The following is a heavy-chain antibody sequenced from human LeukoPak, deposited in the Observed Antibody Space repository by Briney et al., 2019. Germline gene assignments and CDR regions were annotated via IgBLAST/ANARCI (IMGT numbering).Heavy chain of an antibody. CDR3: ARDLGSSGYY. CDR2: IIPILGIA. V-gene: IGHV1-69*04. CDR1: GSTFSSYA. J-gene: IGHJ4*02. D-gene: IGHD3-22*01. Sequence: ASVKVSCKASGSTFSSYAIRWVRQAPGQGLEWMGRIIPILGIANYAQKFQGRVTITADKSTSTAYMELSSLRSEDTAVYYCARDLGSSGYYWGQGTLVTVSS.